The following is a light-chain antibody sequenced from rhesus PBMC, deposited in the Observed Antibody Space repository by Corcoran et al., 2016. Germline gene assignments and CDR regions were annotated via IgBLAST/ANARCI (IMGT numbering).Light chain of an antibody. V-gene: IGKV1-28*02. CDR2: TAS. J-gene: IGKJ1*01. Sequence: DIQMTQSSSSLSASVGDTVTITRRASQDISRYLNWFQQKPGKAPKHLIYTASNLESGVPSRFSGSGSGTEFTVTISGLHPEDFASYYCPQHKSYPRTFGQGSKVEIK. CDR3: PQHKSYPRT. CDR1: QDISRY.